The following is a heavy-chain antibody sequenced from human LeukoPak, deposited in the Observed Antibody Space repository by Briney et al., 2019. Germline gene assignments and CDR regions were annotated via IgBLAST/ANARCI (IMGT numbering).Heavy chain of an antibody. J-gene: IGHJ6*02. D-gene: IGHD3-22*01. CDR2: IYHSGST. Sequence: PSETLSLTCTVSGVSISSYYWSWIRQPPGKGLEWIGYIYHSGSTYYNPSLKSRVTISVDRSKNQFSLKLSSVTAADTAVYYCARVNMIEYYYGMDVWGQGTTVTVSS. V-gene: IGHV4-59*12. CDR3: ARVNMIEYYYGMDV. CDR1: GVSISSYY.